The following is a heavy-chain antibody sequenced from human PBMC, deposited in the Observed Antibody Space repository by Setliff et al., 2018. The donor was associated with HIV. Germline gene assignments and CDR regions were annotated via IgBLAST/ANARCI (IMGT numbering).Heavy chain of an antibody. Sequence: PGGSLRLSCTASGFSFRNFGMTWVRQAPGKGLEWVSSISSSSNTIHYADSVKGRFTISRDNAKNSLFLQMNSLRAEDTAVYYCARGDIVVISSSMGGDYWGQGTLVTVSS. V-gene: IGHV3-48*01. D-gene: IGHD2-2*01. CDR2: ISSSSNTI. CDR1: GFSFRNFG. CDR3: ARGDIVVISSSMGGDY. J-gene: IGHJ4*02.